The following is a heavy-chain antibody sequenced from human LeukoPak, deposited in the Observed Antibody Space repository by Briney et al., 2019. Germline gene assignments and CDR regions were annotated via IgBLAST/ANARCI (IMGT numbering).Heavy chain of an antibody. D-gene: IGHD3-16*01. J-gene: IGHJ6*02. Sequence: GGALRLSYAASGFTFSSYAMRWVRQAPGKGLEGVSSISGSGGRTYYPDSVKGRFTMSRDNSKNTLYLQMNSLRAEDTAVYYRAKVPGGVLYYYYGMDVWGQETTVTVSS. CDR2: ISGSGGRT. CDR3: AKVPGGVLYYYYGMDV. V-gene: IGHV3-23*01. CDR1: GFTFSSYA.